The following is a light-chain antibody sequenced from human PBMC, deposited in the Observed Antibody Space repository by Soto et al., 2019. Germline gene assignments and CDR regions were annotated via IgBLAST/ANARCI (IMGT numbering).Light chain of an antibody. V-gene: IGKV3-15*01. Sequence: EIVMTQSPATLSVSPGERATLSCRASQSVSSNVAWYQQKPGQAPRLLIYGASTRATGIPARFSGSGSGTEFTLTISSLQSEDFAVYYCQQYNNWPPVTFGQGTKVEIE. CDR2: GAS. CDR3: QQYNNWPPVT. CDR1: QSVSSN. J-gene: IGKJ1*01.